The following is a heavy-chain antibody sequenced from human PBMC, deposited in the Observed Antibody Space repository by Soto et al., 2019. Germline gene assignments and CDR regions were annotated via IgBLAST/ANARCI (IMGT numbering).Heavy chain of an antibody. Sequence: ASVKVSCKASGYTFTGYYMHWVRQAPGQGLEWMGWINPNSGGTNYAQKFQGWVTMTRDTSISTAYMELSRLRSDDTAVYYCAREGIAAAGDAFDIWGQGTMVTVSS. CDR1: GYTFTGYY. CDR2: INPNSGGT. CDR3: AREGIAAAGDAFDI. D-gene: IGHD6-13*01. J-gene: IGHJ3*02. V-gene: IGHV1-2*04.